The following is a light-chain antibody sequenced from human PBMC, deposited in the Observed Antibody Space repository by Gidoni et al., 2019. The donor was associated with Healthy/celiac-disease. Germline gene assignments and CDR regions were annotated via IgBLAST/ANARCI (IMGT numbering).Light chain of an antibody. CDR3: MQALQTPLT. CDR1: QSLLHSNGYNY. CDR2: LGS. J-gene: IGKJ4*01. Sequence: DIVMTQSPLSLPVTPGEPSSTSCRSSQSLLHSNGYNYLDWYLQKPGQSPQLLIYLGSNRASGVPDRFRGSGSGTDFTLKISRVEAEDVGVYYCMQALQTPLTFXGXTKVEIK. V-gene: IGKV2-28*01.